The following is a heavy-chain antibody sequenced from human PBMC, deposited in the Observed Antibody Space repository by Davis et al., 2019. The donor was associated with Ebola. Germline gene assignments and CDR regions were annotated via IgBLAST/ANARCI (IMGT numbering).Heavy chain of an antibody. Sequence: GESLKISCQASGYTFARYWISWVRQRPGKGLKWMGKIDPGDSYVKYSPSFQGHVTFSADRSTSVVYLQWTSLEASDTATYYCARHECVADCSEFDFWGQGTRVTVSS. CDR3: ARHECVADCSEFDF. CDR2: IDPGDSYV. D-gene: IGHD2-21*02. CDR1: GYTFARYW. J-gene: IGHJ4*02. V-gene: IGHV5-10-1*01.